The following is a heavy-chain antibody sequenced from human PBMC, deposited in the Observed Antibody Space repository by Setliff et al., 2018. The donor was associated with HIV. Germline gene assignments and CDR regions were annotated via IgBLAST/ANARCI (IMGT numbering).Heavy chain of an antibody. J-gene: IGHJ4*02. CDR1: GFTFSSYA. CDR2: ISYDGSNK. Sequence: GGSLRLSCAASGFTFSSYAMHWVRQAPGKGLEWVAVISYDGSNKYYADSGKGRFTISRDNSKNTLYLQMNSLRAEDTAGYYCARGSGLVEMATIMGYWGQGTLVTVSS. V-gene: IGHV3-30-3*01. CDR3: ARGSGLVEMATIMGY. D-gene: IGHD5-12*01.